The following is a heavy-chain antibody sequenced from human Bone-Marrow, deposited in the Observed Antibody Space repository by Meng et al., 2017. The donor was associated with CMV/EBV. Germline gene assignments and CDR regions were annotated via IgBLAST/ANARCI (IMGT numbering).Heavy chain of an antibody. Sequence: SETLSLTCTVSGGSISSYYWSWIRQPPGKGLEWIGEINHSGSTNYNPSLKSRVTITVDTSKNQFSLKLSSVTAADTAVYYCARGGALEWLLAHYYYGMDVWGQGTTVTVSS. CDR2: INHSGST. J-gene: IGHJ6*02. CDR3: ARGGALEWLLAHYYYGMDV. CDR1: GGSISSYY. V-gene: IGHV4-34*01. D-gene: IGHD3-3*01.